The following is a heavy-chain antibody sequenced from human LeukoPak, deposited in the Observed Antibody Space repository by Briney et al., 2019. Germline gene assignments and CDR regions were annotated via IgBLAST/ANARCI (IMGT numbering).Heavy chain of an antibody. V-gene: IGHV3-30*03. CDR1: GFTFSSYG. CDR2: ISYDGSNR. Sequence: GGSLRLSCAASGFTFSSYGMHWVRQAPGKGLEWVAVISYDGSNRYYADSVKGRFTISRDTSKNTLYLQMNSLRAEDTAVYYCARRATYYDYVWGVRYNWFDPWGQGTLVTVSS. D-gene: IGHD3-16*01. CDR3: ARRATYYDYVWGVRYNWFDP. J-gene: IGHJ5*02.